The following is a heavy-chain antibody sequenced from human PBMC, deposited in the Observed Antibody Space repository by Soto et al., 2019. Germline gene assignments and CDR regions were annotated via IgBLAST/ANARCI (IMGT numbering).Heavy chain of an antibody. V-gene: IGHV3-23*01. J-gene: IGHJ5*02. D-gene: IGHD3-3*01. Sequence: EVQLLESGGGLVQPGGSLRLSCAASGFTFSSYAMSWVRQAPGKGLEWVSAISGSGGSTYYADSVKGRFTISRDNSKNTLYLQMNSLRAEDTAVYYCAKDKNPIITIFGVVPHVGPQNWFDPWGQGTLVTVSS. CDR2: ISGSGGST. CDR1: GFTFSSYA. CDR3: AKDKNPIITIFGVVPHVGPQNWFDP.